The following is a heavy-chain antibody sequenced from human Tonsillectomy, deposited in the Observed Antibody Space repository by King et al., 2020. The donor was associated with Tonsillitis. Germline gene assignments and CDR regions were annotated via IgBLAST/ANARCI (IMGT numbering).Heavy chain of an antibody. Sequence: VQLVESGGGLVQPGGSLRLSCSASGFTFSSYHMHWVRQAPGKRLEYVSAITNNGGSTYYADSVKGRFTISRDNSKNTLYLQMSSLRAEDPAVYYCARRLTGSSPFDYWGQGTLVTVSS. CDR3: ARRLTGSSPFDY. CDR2: ITNNGGST. V-gene: IGHV3-64D*06. CDR1: GFTFSSYH. D-gene: IGHD1-1*01. J-gene: IGHJ4*02.